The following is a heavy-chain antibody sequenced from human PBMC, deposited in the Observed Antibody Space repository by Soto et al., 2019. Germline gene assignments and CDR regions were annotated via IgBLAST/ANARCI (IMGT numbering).Heavy chain of an antibody. Sequence: GGSLRLSCAASGFTFSSYWMSWVRQAPGKGLEWVANIKQDGSEKYYVDSVKGRFTISRDNAKNSLYLQMNSLRAEDTAVYYCARERTVTTGYYGMDVWGQGTTVTVSS. CDR3: ARERTVTTGYYGMDV. D-gene: IGHD4-4*01. V-gene: IGHV3-7*01. CDR2: IKQDGSEK. J-gene: IGHJ6*02. CDR1: GFTFSSYW.